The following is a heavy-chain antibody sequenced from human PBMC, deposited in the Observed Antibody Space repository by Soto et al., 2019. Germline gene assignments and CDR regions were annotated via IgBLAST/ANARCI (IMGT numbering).Heavy chain of an antibody. CDR3: ATRAPIDGDPY. V-gene: IGHV4-4*02. CDR1: GDSISSPTW. D-gene: IGHD4-17*01. Sequence: QVQLQESGPGLVKPSETLSLTCDVSGDSISSPTWWTWVRQPPGKGLEWIGEVYHSGSTNYNSSLKSRVTISVDKLKNQFSLRLTSVTAADTAVYYCATRAPIDGDPYWGQGTLVTVSS. J-gene: IGHJ4*02. CDR2: VYHSGST.